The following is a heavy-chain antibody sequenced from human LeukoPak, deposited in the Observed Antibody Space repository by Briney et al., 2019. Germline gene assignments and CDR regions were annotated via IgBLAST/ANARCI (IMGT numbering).Heavy chain of an antibody. CDR2: IRSKAYGGTT. J-gene: IGHJ3*02. D-gene: IGHD6-19*01. Sequence: GRSLRLSCTAPGFTFGDYAISWVRQAPGKGLGGVAFIRSKAYGGTTAYAASVKCRFTISRDDSKSIAYLQMNSLKTEDTAVYYCTRGLLAVAGGAFDIWGQGTMVTVSS. CDR3: TRGLLAVAGGAFDI. CDR1: GFTFGDYA. V-gene: IGHV3-49*04.